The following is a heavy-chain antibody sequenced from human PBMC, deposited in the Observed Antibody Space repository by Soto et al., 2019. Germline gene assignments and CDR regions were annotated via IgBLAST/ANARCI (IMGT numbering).Heavy chain of an antibody. V-gene: IGHV4-34*01. CDR3: ARGGRNYYGMDV. D-gene: IGHD1-26*01. CDR2: INHSGST. CDR1: GGSFSAYY. Sequence: PSETLSLTCAVYGGSFSAYYWNWIRQPPGKGLEWIGEINHSGSTNYNPSLKSRVTISVDTSKKQISLKLSSVTAADTAVYHCARGGRNYYGMDVWGQGTTVTVSS. J-gene: IGHJ6*02.